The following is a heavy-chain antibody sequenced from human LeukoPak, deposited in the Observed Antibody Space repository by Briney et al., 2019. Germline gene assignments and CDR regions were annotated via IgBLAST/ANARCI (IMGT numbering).Heavy chain of an antibody. CDR2: IYYSGST. Sequence: PSETLSLTCTVSGGSISSNNYYWGWIRQPPGKGLEWIGSIYYSGSTYYNPSLKSRVTISVDTSKNQFSLKLSSVTAADTAVYYCARRGYCGCTSCYPFDPWGQGTLVTVSS. D-gene: IGHD2-2*03. CDR1: GGSISSNNYY. J-gene: IGHJ5*02. V-gene: IGHV4-39*01. CDR3: ARRGYCGCTSCYPFDP.